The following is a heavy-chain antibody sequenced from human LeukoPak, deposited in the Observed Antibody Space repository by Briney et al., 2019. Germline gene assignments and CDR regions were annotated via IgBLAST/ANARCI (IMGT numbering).Heavy chain of an antibody. Sequence: GGSLRLSCAASGFTFSRYEMNWVRQAPGKGLEWASYISSSGSTIYYADSVKGRFTISRDNAKNSLYLQMNSLRAEDTAVYYCARAVYYYGSSGYYYFDYWGQGTLVTVSS. CDR1: GFTFSRYE. V-gene: IGHV3-48*03. CDR3: ARAVYYYGSSGYYYFDY. D-gene: IGHD3-22*01. CDR2: ISSSGSTI. J-gene: IGHJ4*02.